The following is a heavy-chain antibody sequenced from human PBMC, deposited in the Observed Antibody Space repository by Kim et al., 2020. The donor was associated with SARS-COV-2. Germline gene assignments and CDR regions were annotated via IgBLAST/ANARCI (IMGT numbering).Heavy chain of an antibody. CDR1: GFTFDDYP. CDR3: AKGVSQTPMGFYYYAMDV. Sequence: GGSLRLSCAASGFTFDDYPMHWVRQVPSKGLEWVSLVSGDGGFKYYGDSVKGRFTISRDNNKNSLHLLMDSLLSEDTAVYYCAKGVSQTPMGFYYYAMDVWGQGTTVTVSS. CDR2: VSGDGGFK. V-gene: IGHV3-43*02. D-gene: IGHD5-18*01. J-gene: IGHJ6*02.